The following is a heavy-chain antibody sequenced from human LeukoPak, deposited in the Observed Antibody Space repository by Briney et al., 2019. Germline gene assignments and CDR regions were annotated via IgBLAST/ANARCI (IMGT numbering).Heavy chain of an antibody. Sequence: GGSLRLSCAASGFTFSSYAMSWVRQAPGKGLEWVSAISGSGGSTYYADSVKGRFTISRDNSKNTLYLQMNSLRAEDTAVYYCAKARPQSLYYYDSSGYYGNAFDIWGQGTMVTVSS. D-gene: IGHD3-22*01. CDR2: ISGSGGST. J-gene: IGHJ3*02. CDR3: AKARPQSLYYYDSSGYYGNAFDI. CDR1: GFTFSSYA. V-gene: IGHV3-23*01.